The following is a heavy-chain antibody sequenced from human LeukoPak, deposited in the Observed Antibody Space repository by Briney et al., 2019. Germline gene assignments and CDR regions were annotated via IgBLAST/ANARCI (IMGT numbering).Heavy chain of an antibody. CDR3: GRLFDS. J-gene: IGHJ4*02. CDR2: INYSGTT. V-gene: IGHV4-39*01. CDR1: GGAIISDNFY. Sequence: PSETLSLTCTVSGGAIISDNFYWGWVRQPPGKGLEWVGSINYSGTTYYNPSLRSRVSISVDTSRTQFFLTLNSVTAADTAVYYCGRLFDSWGQGILVTASS.